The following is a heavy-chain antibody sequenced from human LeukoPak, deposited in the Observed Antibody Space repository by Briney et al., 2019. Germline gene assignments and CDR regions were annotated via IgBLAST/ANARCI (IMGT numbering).Heavy chain of an antibody. Sequence: SETLSLTCTVSGGSISSYYWNWIRQPPGKGLEWIAYIYYSGSTDYNPSLKSRVTISVDTSRNQFSLKLNSLTAADTAVYYCARAGSDYYDSSGYHDYWGQGTLVTVSS. D-gene: IGHD3-22*01. CDR1: GGSISSYY. CDR2: IYYSGST. J-gene: IGHJ4*02. V-gene: IGHV4-59*01. CDR3: ARAGSDYYDSSGYHDY.